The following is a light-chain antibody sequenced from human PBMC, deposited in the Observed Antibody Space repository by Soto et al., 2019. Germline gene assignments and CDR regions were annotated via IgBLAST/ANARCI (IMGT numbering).Light chain of an antibody. J-gene: IGKJ1*01. CDR1: QSFSTN. CDR3: QQYNNWPPWT. V-gene: IGKV3-15*01. Sequence: EIVRPQSPATLSASPGERTTISCRASQSFSTNLAWYQQKPGQAPRLLIYGASTRATGIPARFSGSGSGTEFTLTISSLQSEDFAVYYCQQYNNWPPWTFGQGTKVEIK. CDR2: GAS.